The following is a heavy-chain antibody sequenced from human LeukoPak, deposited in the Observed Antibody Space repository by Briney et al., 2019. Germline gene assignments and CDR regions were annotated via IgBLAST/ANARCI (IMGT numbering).Heavy chain of an antibody. CDR3: AKAGGYFDWLFPDY. Sequence: GGSLRLSCAASGFTFSSYGMHWVRQAPGKGLEWVAVISYDGSNKYYADSVKGRFTISRDNSRNTLYLQMNSLRAEDTAVYYCAKAGGYFDWLFPDYWGQGTLVTVSS. D-gene: IGHD3-9*01. CDR1: GFTFSSYG. CDR2: ISYDGSNK. J-gene: IGHJ4*02. V-gene: IGHV3-30*18.